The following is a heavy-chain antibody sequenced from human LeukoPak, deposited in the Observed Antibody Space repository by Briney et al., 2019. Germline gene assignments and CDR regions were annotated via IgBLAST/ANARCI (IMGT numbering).Heavy chain of an antibody. CDR2: INPNSGGT. D-gene: IGHD2-15*01. CDR3: AREVVAAKDFDY. CDR1: GYTFTGYY. V-gene: IGHV1-2*02. J-gene: IGHJ4*02. Sequence: GASVKVSCKASGYTFTGYYMHWVRQAPGQGLEWMGWINPNSGGTNYAQKFQGRVTMTRDTSTSTVYMELSSLRSEDTAVYYCAREVVAAKDFDYWGQGTLVTVSS.